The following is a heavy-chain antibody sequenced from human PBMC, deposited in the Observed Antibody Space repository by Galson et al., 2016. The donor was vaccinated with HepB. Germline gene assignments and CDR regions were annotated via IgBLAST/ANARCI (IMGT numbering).Heavy chain of an antibody. Sequence: SLRLSCAASGFTFTTYALHWVRQTPGKGLEWVAVLSYDGTHKYYADSVKGRFTISRDNSKDTLYLQMNSLRAEDTAVYYCARAATTVTWGYYYYAMDVRGQGTTVTVSS. CDR2: LSYDGTHK. CDR3: ARAATTVTWGYYYYAMDV. D-gene: IGHD4-17*01. V-gene: IGHV3-30*04. CDR1: GFTFTTYA. J-gene: IGHJ6*02.